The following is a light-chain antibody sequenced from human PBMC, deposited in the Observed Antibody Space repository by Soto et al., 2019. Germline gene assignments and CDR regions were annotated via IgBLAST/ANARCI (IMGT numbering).Light chain of an antibody. CDR2: GAS. Sequence: EIVLTQSPGTLSLSPGERATLSCRASQSVSSSYLAWYQQKPGQAPRLLIYGASSRATGIPDRFSGSGSGTDFTLTISRLEPGDFGVYYCQQYDSSPLTFGGGTKVEIK. CDR3: QQYDSSPLT. CDR1: QSVSSSY. J-gene: IGKJ4*01. V-gene: IGKV3-20*01.